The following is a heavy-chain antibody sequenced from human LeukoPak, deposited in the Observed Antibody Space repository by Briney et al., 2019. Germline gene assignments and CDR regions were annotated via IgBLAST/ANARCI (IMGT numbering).Heavy chain of an antibody. CDR3: ARLGYCSSTSCPQHVGWFDP. V-gene: IGHV3-21*01. Sequence: GGSLRLSCAASGFTFSSYSVNWVRQAPGKGLEWVSSISSSSSYIYYADSVKGRFTISRDNAKNSLYLQMNSLRAEDTAVYYCARLGYCSSTSCPQHVGWFDPWGQGTLVTVSS. D-gene: IGHD2-2*01. CDR2: ISSSSSYI. J-gene: IGHJ5*02. CDR1: GFTFSSYS.